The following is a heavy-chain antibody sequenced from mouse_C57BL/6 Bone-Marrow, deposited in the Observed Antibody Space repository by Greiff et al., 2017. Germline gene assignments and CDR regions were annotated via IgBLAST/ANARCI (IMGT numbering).Heavy chain of an antibody. D-gene: IGHD5-5*01. V-gene: IGHV7-3*01. Sequence: EVQVVESGGGLVQPGGSLSLSCAASGFTFTDYYMSWVRQPPGKALEWLGFIRNKANGYTTEYSASVKGRFTISRDNSQSILYLKMSALGAEDSTTYYCARYSLPGFAYWGQGTLVTVSA. CDR1: GFTFTDYY. J-gene: IGHJ3*01. CDR3: ARYSLPGFAY. CDR2: IRNKANGYTT.